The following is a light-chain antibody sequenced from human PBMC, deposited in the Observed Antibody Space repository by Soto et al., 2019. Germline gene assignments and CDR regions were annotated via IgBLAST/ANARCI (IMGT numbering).Light chain of an antibody. Sequence: EIVLTQSPATLSSSPGERATLSCRASQTVSNKLAWYQHKPGQAPRLLIYDTSNRATGIPARFSGSGSGTDFTLTISSLEPEDFAVYYCQQYNNWWTFGQGTKVDIK. J-gene: IGKJ1*01. CDR3: QQYNNWWT. V-gene: IGKV3-11*01. CDR1: QTVSNK. CDR2: DTS.